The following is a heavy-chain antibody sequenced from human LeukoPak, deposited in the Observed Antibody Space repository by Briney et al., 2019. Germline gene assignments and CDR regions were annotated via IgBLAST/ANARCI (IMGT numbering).Heavy chain of an antibody. CDR2: IRYDGSNK. CDR1: GFTFSSYG. J-gene: IGHJ6*03. Sequence: GGSLRLSCAASGFTFSSYGMHWVRQAPGKGLEWVAFIRYDGSNKYYADSVKGRFTISRDNSKNTLYLQMNSLRAEDTAVYYCAKDPYQLLDYYYYYYMDVWGKGTTVTVSS. CDR3: AKDPYQLLDYYYYYYMDV. V-gene: IGHV3-30*02. D-gene: IGHD2-2*01.